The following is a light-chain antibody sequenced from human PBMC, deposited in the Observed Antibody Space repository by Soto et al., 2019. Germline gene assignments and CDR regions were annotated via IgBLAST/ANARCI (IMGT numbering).Light chain of an antibody. CDR2: EVS. CDR1: SSDVGGSNR. CDR3: SSAFA. V-gene: IGLV2-8*01. Sequence: QSALTQPASVTGSPGQSITISCTGTSSDVGGSNRVSWYQHYPGTAPKLIIYEVSRRPSGVPDRFSGSRSGNTASLTVSGLQTEDEADYYCSSAFAFGTGTKVTVL. J-gene: IGLJ1*01.